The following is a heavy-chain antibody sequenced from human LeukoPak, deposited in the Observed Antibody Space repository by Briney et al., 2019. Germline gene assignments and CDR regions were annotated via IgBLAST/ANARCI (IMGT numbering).Heavy chain of an antibody. Sequence: GGSLRLSCAASGFSFSSHWMHWVRQAPGKGLVWVARIQYDGSTTNYAVSVKGRFTISRDNAKKTLYVQMNSLRAEDTAVYYCARALVAGVTLNALDIWGRGTMVTVSS. CDR1: GFSFSSHW. V-gene: IGHV3-74*01. CDR3: ARALVAGVTLNALDI. J-gene: IGHJ3*02. D-gene: IGHD2-15*01. CDR2: IQYDGSTT.